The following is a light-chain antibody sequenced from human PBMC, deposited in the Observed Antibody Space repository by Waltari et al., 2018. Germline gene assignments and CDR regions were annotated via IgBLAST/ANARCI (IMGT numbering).Light chain of an antibody. CDR2: DAS. V-gene: IGKV3-11*01. CDR1: QRVSSY. CDR3: QQRSNWPYT. Sequence: EIVLTQSPATLYFAPGERATTSCRASQRVSSYLAWYQQKPGQAPRLLIYDASNRATGIPARFSGSGSGTDFTLTISSLEPEDFAVYYCQQRSNWPYTFGQVTKLEIK. J-gene: IGKJ2*01.